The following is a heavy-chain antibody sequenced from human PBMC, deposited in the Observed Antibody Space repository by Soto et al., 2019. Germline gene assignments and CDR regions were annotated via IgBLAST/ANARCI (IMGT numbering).Heavy chain of an antibody. CDR3: AKYGCSSTACQCDY. V-gene: IGHV3-23*01. Sequence: GGSLRLSCAASGFTFRSCAMTWGRQAPGKGLEWVSAISGSGAYTYYANSVKGRFTISRDNSKNTLYLQLNSLRAEDTAVYYCAKYGCSSTACQCDYWGQGTRVTVPS. D-gene: IGHD2-2*01. J-gene: IGHJ4*02. CDR2: ISGSGAYT. CDR1: GFTFRSCA.